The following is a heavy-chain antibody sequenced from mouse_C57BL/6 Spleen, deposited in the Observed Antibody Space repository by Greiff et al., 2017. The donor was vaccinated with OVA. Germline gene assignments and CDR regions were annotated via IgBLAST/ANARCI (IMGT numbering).Heavy chain of an antibody. V-gene: IGHV1-64*01. CDR2: IHPNSGGT. CDR3: ARSYYGNYPAD. CDR1: GYTFTSYW. Sequence: QVQLQQSGPELVKPGASVKLSCKASGYTFTSYWMHWVKQRPGQGLEWIGMIHPNSGGTNYNEKFKSKATLTVDKSSSTAYMQLSSLTSEDSAVYCCARSYYGNYPADWGQGTLVTVSA. D-gene: IGHD2-10*01. J-gene: IGHJ3*01.